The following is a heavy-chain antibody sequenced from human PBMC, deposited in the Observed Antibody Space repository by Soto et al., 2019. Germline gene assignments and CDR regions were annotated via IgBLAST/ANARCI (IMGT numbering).Heavy chain of an antibody. CDR3: ARREIQGPIDY. D-gene: IGHD1-26*01. J-gene: IGHJ4*02. CDR2: IYYSGTP. Sequence: QVQLQESGPGLVKPSATLSLTCAVSGYSISSSNWWGWIRLPPGKGLAWIGSIYYSGTPKSNPSRKSRVTRSEETSKNECSMRLTAVTAVDTAVYYCARREIQGPIDYWGQGTLVTVSS. CDR1: GYSISSSNW. V-gene: IGHV4-28*01.